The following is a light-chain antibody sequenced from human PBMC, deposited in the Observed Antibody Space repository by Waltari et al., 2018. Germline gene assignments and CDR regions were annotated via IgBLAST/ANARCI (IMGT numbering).Light chain of an antibody. Sequence: QPALTQPASVSGSPGQPTPISRTGTTRDAGSYNLLSWYQQHPAEAPQPIIYEYNNRPSGFSDRFSGSKSGDTASLTISGLQAEYEADYHCCSYAGSRTWVFGGGTKLTVL. V-gene: IGLV2-23*01. CDR3: CSYAGSRTWV. CDR1: TRDAGSYNL. CDR2: EYN. J-gene: IGLJ3*02.